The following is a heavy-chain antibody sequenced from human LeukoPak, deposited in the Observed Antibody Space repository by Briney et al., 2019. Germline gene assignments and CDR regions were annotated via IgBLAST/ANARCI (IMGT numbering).Heavy chain of an antibody. CDR2: INSDGSRT. V-gene: IGHV3-74*01. CDR1: GFTFSSYW. CDR3: ARERVDDYYCYGMDV. J-gene: IGHJ6*04. Sequence: GGSLRLSCGASGFTFSSYWMHWVRQVPGKGLVWLSRINSDGSRTTYADSVKGRFTISRDNAKNTLYLQMNSLRAEDTAVYYCARERVDDYYCYGMDVWGKGATATVSS.